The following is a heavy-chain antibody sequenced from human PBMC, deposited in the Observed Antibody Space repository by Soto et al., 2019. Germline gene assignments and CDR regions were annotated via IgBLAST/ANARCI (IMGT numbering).Heavy chain of an antibody. V-gene: IGHV3-74*01. Sequence: GGSLRLSCAASGFTFSSYWMHWVRQAPGKGLVWVSRINSDGSSTSYADSVKGRFTISRDNAKNTLYLQMNSLRAEDTAVYYCARDFSDYVWGSYLFDYWGQGTLATVSS. J-gene: IGHJ4*02. D-gene: IGHD3-16*01. CDR1: GFTFSSYW. CDR2: INSDGSST. CDR3: ARDFSDYVWGSYLFDY.